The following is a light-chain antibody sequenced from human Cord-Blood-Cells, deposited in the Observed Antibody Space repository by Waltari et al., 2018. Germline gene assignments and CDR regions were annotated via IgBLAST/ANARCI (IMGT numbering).Light chain of an antibody. J-gene: IGKJ4*01. V-gene: IGKV1-5*01. CDR3: QQYNSYRT. Sequence: DIQMNPSPSTMSASVGGKVTITCRASQSISSWLAWYQQKPGKAPNLLIYDASSLESGVPSRFSGSGSGTEFTLTISSLQPDDFATYYCQQYNSYRTFGGGTKVEIK. CDR2: DAS. CDR1: QSISSW.